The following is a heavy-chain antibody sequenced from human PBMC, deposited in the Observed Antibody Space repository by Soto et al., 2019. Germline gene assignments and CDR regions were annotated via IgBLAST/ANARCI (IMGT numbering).Heavy chain of an antibody. CDR1: GFTFSSYA. CDR3: ANGEPNYDFWSGYYTGMGYYYYYGMDV. Sequence: PGGSLRLSCAASGFTFSSYAMSWVRQAPGKGLEWVSAISGSGGSTYYADSVKGRFTISRDNSKNTLYLQMNSLRAEDTAVYYCANGEPNYDFWSGYYTGMGYYYYYGMDVWGQGTTVTVSS. D-gene: IGHD3-3*01. CDR2: ISGSGGST. V-gene: IGHV3-23*01. J-gene: IGHJ6*02.